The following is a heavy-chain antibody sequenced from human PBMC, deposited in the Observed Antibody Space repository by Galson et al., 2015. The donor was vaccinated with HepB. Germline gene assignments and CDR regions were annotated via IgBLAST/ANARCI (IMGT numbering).Heavy chain of an antibody. CDR3: ARHVEYCSNGTCYFGMDV. CDR2: ISSGGIIT. J-gene: IGHJ6*02. Sequence: SLRLSCAASGFTFRDFYMSWVRQAPGKGPEYISYISSGGIITFYADSVKGRFTVSRDNAKKSVHLQVNRLTGDDTAVYYCARHVEYCSNGTCYFGMDVWGQGTTVTVSS. D-gene: IGHD2-8*01. CDR1: GFTFRDFY. V-gene: IGHV3-11*01.